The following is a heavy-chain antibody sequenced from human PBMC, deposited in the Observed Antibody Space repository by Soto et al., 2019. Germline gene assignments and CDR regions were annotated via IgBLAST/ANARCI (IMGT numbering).Heavy chain of an antibody. D-gene: IGHD1-26*01. Sequence: QVQLVQSGAEVQKPGSSVKVSCKASGGTLDSQGISWFRQAPGQGLEWMGRITPVSETANYAQRFQGRVTITADKSTSTAYMELSGLKSDDTAVYYCARGRLTATKSGARWAFEIWGQGTMIIVSS. V-gene: IGHV1-69*06. CDR2: ITPVSETA. J-gene: IGHJ3*02. CDR1: GGTLDSQG. CDR3: ARGRLTATKSGARWAFEI.